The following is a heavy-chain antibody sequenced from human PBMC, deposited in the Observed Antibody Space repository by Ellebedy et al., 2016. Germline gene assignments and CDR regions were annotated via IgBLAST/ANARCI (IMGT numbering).Heavy chain of an antibody. V-gene: IGHV3-48*02. J-gene: IGHJ6*02. CDR1: GFSFNDFS. D-gene: IGHD1/OR15-1a*01. Sequence: GESLKISCVGSGFSFNDFSMNWVRQAPGRGLEWVAYISYTSNTIAYADSVKGRLTISRDYARSSLYLQMNSLKDEDTGLYYCARERQGTFEHSLDVWGQGTTVTVSS. CDR2: ISYTSNTI. CDR3: ARERQGTFEHSLDV.